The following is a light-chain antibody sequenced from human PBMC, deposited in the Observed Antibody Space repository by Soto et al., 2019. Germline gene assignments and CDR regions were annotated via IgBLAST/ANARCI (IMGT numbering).Light chain of an antibody. Sequence: EIVLTHSPGTLSFSPGERATLSCRASQSVTSSYLAWYQQKPGQAPRLVMYGASIRTSGIPDRFSGSGSGTDFTLTISRLEPEDFAVYYCQQYVRAPWTFGQGTKVDIK. J-gene: IGKJ1*01. V-gene: IGKV3-20*01. CDR2: GAS. CDR3: QQYVRAPWT. CDR1: QSVTSSY.